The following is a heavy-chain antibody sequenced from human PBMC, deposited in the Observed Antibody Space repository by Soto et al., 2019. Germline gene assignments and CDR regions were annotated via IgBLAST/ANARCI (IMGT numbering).Heavy chain of an antibody. D-gene: IGHD3-3*01. V-gene: IGHV4-39*01. CDR2: IYYTGST. CDR3: ARHASGYYVS. Sequence: QLQLQESGPGLVKPSETLSLICTVSGGSISSSDYYWGWIRQPPGKGLEWIGSIYYTGSTYYSPSLKSRVTISIASSKKHFSLMLTSVTAADTALYYCARHASGYYVSWGQGTLVTVSS. CDR1: GGSISSSDYY. J-gene: IGHJ5*02.